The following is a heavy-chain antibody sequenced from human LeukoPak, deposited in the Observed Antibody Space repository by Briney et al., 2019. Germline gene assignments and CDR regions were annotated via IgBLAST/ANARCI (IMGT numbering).Heavy chain of an antibody. Sequence: GASVKVSCKASRFTFTSSAMQWVRQARGQRLEWIGWIVVGSGNTNYAQKFQGRVTITRDMSTSTAYMELSSLRSEDTAVYYCAVRSLTTVTTFFDYWGQGTLVTVSS. D-gene: IGHD4-17*01. CDR3: AVRSLTTVTTFFDY. CDR1: RFTFTSSA. V-gene: IGHV1-58*02. CDR2: IVVGSGNT. J-gene: IGHJ4*02.